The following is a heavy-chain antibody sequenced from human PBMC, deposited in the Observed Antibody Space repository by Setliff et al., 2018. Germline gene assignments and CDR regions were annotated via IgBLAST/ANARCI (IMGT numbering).Heavy chain of an antibody. CDR2: IRSKAYGGTT. CDR1: GFTFGDSA. D-gene: IGHD3-10*01. V-gene: IGHV3-49*04. CDR3: AKGSGSPNWFDP. J-gene: IGHJ5*02. Sequence: GGSLRLSCPASGFTFGDSAMNWVRQAPGKGLEWVGFIRSKAYGGTTEYAASVKGRFTISRDDSKSIAYLQMNSLRSEDTAVYYCAKGSGSPNWFDPWGQGTLVTVSS.